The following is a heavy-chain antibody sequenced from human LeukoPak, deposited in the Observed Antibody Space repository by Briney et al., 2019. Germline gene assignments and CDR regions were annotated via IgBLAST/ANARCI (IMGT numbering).Heavy chain of an antibody. J-gene: IGHJ5*02. CDR3: ARDLGYCSSTSCPHLFDP. Sequence: SETLSLTCTVSGGSISSYYWSWIRQPAGKGLEWIGRIYTSGSTNYNPSLKSRVTMSVDTSKNQFSLKLSSVTAADTAVYYCARDLGYCSSTSCPHLFDPWGPGTLVTVSS. V-gene: IGHV4-4*07. CDR2: IYTSGST. CDR1: GGSISSYY. D-gene: IGHD2-2*01.